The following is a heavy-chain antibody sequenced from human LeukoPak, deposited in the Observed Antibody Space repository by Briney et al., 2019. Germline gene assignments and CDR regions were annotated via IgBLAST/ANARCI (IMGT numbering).Heavy chain of an antibody. V-gene: IGHV1-18*01. J-gene: IGHJ5*02. CDR1: GYTFTSYG. CDR2: ISAYNGNT. Sequence: ASVTVSFKASGYTFTSYGISWVRQAPGQGLEWMGGISAYNGNTNYAQKLQGRVTMTTDTSTSTAYLELRSLRSDGTAVYYCARDAFDPWGQGTLVTVSS. CDR3: ARDAFDP.